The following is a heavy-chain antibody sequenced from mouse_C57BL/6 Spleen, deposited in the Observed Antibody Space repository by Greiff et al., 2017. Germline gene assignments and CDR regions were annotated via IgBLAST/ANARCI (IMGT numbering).Heavy chain of an antibody. CDR1: GYTFTSYW. Sequence: QVQLQQSGAELVRPGSSVKLSCKASGYTFTSYWMDWVKQRPGQGLEWIGNIYPSDSETHYNQKFKDKATLTVDKSSSTAYMQLSSLTSEDSAVYYCARDNSSGYEGYAMDYWGQGTSVTVSS. CDR3: ARDNSSGYEGYAMDY. CDR2: IYPSDSET. J-gene: IGHJ4*01. V-gene: IGHV1-61*01. D-gene: IGHD3-2*02.